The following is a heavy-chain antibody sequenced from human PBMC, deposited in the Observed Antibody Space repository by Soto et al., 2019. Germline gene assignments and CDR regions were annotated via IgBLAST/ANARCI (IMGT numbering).Heavy chain of an antibody. CDR2: IYYSGST. D-gene: IGHD3-10*01. Sequence: XETLALTCTVSGGSISSYYWSWIRQPPGKGLEWIGYIYYSGSTNYNPSLKSRVTISVDTSKNQFSLKLSSVTAADTAVYYCARTRGSLTYYYAWGQGTLVTVSS. CDR3: ARTRGSLTYYYA. V-gene: IGHV4-59*01. CDR1: GGSISSYY. J-gene: IGHJ1*01.